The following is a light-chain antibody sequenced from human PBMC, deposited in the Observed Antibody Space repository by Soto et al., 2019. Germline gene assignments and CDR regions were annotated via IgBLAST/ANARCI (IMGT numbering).Light chain of an antibody. V-gene: IGLV2-8*01. CDR3: TSYAGYNNPVV. CDR2: EVN. CDR1: SSDVGSYNY. J-gene: IGLJ2*01. Sequence: QSALTQPPSASGSPGQSVTISCTGTSSDVGSYNYVYWYQQHPDKAPKLMIYEVNKRPSGVPDRFSGSKSGNTASLTVSGLQAEDEADYYCTSYAGYNNPVVFGGGTKLTVL.